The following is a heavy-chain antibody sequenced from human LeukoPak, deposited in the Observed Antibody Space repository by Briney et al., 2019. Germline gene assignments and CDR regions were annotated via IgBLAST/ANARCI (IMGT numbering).Heavy chain of an antibody. CDR3: ARVGWLRFLDY. V-gene: IGHV3-53*01. CDR2: IYSGGSA. Sequence: PGGSLRLSCAASGFTVSSNYMSWVRQAPGKGLEWVSVIYSGGSAYYPDSMKGRFTISRDNSKNTLYLQMNSLRAENTAVYYCARVGWLRFLDYWGQGTLVTVSS. J-gene: IGHJ4*02. CDR1: GFTVSSNY. D-gene: IGHD5-12*01.